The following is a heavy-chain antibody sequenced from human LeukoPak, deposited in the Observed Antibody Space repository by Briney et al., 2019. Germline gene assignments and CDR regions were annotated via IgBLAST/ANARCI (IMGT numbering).Heavy chain of an antibody. CDR1: GGSISSYY. CDR2: IYYSGST. D-gene: IGHD3-10*01. Sequence: SETLSLTCTVSGGSISSYYWSWIRQPPGKGLEWIGYIYYSGSTNYNPSLKSRVTISVDTSKNQFSLKLSSVTAADTAVYYCAREGYYGSGSNWFDPWGQGTLVTVSS. J-gene: IGHJ5*02. V-gene: IGHV4-59*12. CDR3: AREGYYGSGSNWFDP.